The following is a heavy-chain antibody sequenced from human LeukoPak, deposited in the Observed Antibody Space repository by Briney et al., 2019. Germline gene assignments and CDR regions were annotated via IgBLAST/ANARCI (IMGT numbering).Heavy chain of an antibody. V-gene: IGHV4-59*01. CDR1: GASISSYY. CDR2: IYHTGST. D-gene: IGHD6-25*01. Sequence: PSETLSLTCTVSGASISSYYWSWIRQPPGKGLEWVANIYHTGSTNYNPSLSSQVTISIDTAKNRFSLKLTSVTAADTAVYYCARRGRNSSGWQDYLWGQGTLVTVSS. CDR3: ARRGRNSSGWQDYL. J-gene: IGHJ4*02.